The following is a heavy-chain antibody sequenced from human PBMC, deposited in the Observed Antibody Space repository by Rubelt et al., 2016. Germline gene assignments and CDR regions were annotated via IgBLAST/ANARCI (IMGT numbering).Heavy chain of an antibody. V-gene: IGHV3-48*03. CDR2: ISSSATTI. Sequence: EVQLVESGGGLVQPGGSLRLSCAAPGFAFSSYEMNWVRQAPGKGLEWVSYISSSATTIYYADSVKGRFTISRDNAKNSLYLQMNSLRAEDTAVYYCARDLGLEEDHWGQGTLVTVSS. D-gene: IGHD1-1*01. CDR1: GFAFSSYE. J-gene: IGHJ4*02. CDR3: ARDLGLEEDH.